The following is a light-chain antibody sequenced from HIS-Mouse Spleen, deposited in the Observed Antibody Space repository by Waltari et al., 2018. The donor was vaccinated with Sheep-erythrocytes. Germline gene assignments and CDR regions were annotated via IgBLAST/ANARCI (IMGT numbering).Light chain of an antibody. V-gene: IGLV2-11*01. CDR2: DVS. CDR1: SSYVGGYNY. Sequence: QSALTQPRSVSGPPGQSVAISWTGTSSYVGGYNYVSWYQQHPGKAPKPMIYDVSKRPSGVPDRFSGSKSGNTASLTISGLQAEDEADYYCCSYAGSYNHVFATGTKVTVL. CDR3: CSYAGSYNHV. J-gene: IGLJ1*01.